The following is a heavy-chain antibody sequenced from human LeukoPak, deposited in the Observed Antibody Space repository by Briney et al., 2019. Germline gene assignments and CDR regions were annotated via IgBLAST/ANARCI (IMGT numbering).Heavy chain of an antibody. J-gene: IGHJ4*02. Sequence: GSLRLLCAASGFTFSSNSKNWGRQAPGKGVVWVSSISSSSSYIYYADSVKGRFTISRDNAKNSLYLQMNSLRAEDTAVYYCARLEVWFGESQYYFDYWGQGTLVTVSS. CDR1: GFTFSSNS. CDR3: ARLEVWFGESQYYFDY. V-gene: IGHV3-21*01. D-gene: IGHD3-10*01. CDR2: ISSSSSYI.